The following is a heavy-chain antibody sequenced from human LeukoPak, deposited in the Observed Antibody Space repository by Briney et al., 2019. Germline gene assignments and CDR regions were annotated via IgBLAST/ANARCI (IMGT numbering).Heavy chain of an antibody. V-gene: IGHV4-4*08. CDR1: GGPISSYY. D-gene: IGHD3-10*01. CDR3: ARPAAFYGLGTYAFDG. CDR2: IYKRGHT. Sequence: SETLSLTCTISGGPISSYYWSWIRQSPGEGLVGSGYIYKRGHTNYNPSLKSRIAISIDTSKNQFSLKLRSVTAEDTAVYYCARPAAFYGLGTYAFDGWGKGTMVIV. J-gene: IGHJ3*01.